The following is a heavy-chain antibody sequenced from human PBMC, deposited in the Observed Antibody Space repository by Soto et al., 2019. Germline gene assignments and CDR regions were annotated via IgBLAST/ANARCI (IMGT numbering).Heavy chain of an antibody. J-gene: IGHJ5*02. CDR1: GGSISSYY. CDR3: ARFYFSYGDAIPWFDP. D-gene: IGHD5-18*01. V-gene: IGHV4-59*01. CDR2: IYYSGST. Sequence: SETLSLTCTVSGGSISSYYWSWIRQPPGKGLEWIGYIYYSGSTNYNPSLKSRVTISVDTSKNQFSLKLSSVTAADTAVYYCARFYFSYGDAIPWFDPWGQGTLVTVSS.